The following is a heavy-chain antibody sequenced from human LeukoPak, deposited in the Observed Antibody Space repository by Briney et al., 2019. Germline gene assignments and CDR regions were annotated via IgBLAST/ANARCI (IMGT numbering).Heavy chain of an antibody. CDR1: GFTFSRYG. J-gene: IGHJ4*02. Sequence: GGSLRLSCAASGFTFSRYGMHWVRQAPGKGLEWVTAISYDGSNKYYADSVKGRFTISRDNAKNSLYLQMNSLRAEDTALYYCARGGSYGGYHSYWGQGTLVTVSS. CDR2: ISYDGSNK. CDR3: ARGGSYGGYHSY. V-gene: IGHV3-30*04. D-gene: IGHD4-23*01.